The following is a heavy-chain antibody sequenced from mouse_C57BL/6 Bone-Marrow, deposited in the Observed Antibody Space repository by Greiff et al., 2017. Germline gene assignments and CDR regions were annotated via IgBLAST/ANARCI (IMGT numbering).Heavy chain of an antibody. CDR1: GYTFTSYW. V-gene: IGHV1-59*01. CDR3: ARRSDY. J-gene: IGHJ2*01. Sequence: QVQLQQPGAELVRPGTSVKLSCKASGYTFTSYWMHWVKQRPGQGLEWIGVIDPSDSYTNYTQKFKGKATLTVDTYSSTAYMQLSSLTSEDSAVYYCARRSDYWGQGTTLTVSS. CDR2: IDPSDSYT.